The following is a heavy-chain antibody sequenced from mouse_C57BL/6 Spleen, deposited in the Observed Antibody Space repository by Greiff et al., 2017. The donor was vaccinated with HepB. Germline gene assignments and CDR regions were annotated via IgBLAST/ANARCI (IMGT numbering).Heavy chain of an antibody. J-gene: IGHJ4*01. CDR1: GFTFSSYA. Sequence: EVQRVESGGGLVKPGGSLKLSCAASGFTFSSYAMSWVRQTPEKRLEWVATISDGGSYTYYPDNVKGRFTISRDNAKNNLYLQMSHLKSEDTAMYYCARDYSNYVDAMDYWGQGTSVTVSS. CDR2: ISDGGSYT. D-gene: IGHD2-5*01. V-gene: IGHV5-4*01. CDR3: ARDYSNYVDAMDY.